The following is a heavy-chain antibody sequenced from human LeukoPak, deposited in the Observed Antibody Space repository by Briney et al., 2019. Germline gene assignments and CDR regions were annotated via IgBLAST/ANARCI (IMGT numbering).Heavy chain of an antibody. D-gene: IGHD1-26*01. CDR1: GGTFRTYA. J-gene: IGHJ6*02. CDR3: ARVLGGTRPYYALDV. CDR2: ITPIFGSP. Sequence: SVKVSCKASGGTFRTYAISWVRQAPGQGLEWMGRITPIFGSPEYSQKFQGRVTISADDPSTTVHMEVRSLTSEDTAVYYCARVLGGTRPYYALDVWGQGTTVTVSS. V-gene: IGHV1-69*13.